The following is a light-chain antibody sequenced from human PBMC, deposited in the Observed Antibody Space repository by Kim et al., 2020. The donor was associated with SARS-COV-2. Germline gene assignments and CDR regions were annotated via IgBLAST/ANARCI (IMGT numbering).Light chain of an antibody. CDR2: YDS. V-gene: IGLV3-21*04. Sequence: PGKTARITCGGNNIGSKSVHWYPQKPGQAPVLVIYYDSDRPSGIPERFSGSNSGNTATLTISRVEAGDEADYYCQVWDSSSDHVVFGGGTQLTVL. CDR3: QVWDSSSDHVV. J-gene: IGLJ2*01. CDR1: NIGSKS.